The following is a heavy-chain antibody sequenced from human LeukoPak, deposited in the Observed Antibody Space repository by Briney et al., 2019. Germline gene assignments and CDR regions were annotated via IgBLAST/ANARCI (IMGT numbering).Heavy chain of an antibody. CDR3: AKDSQHCDFWSRYKQYDYHYMDG. V-gene: IGHV3-23*01. Sequence: GGSLRLSCVASGFHFRTYGMSWVRQAPGKGLEWVSGILSVGSNTYYADSVKGRFTISRDNTENTQYLQMNSLRAEDTAVYYCAKDSQHCDFWSRYKQYDYHYMDGWGKGTTVIVSS. CDR1: GFHFRTYG. J-gene: IGHJ6*03. CDR2: ILSVGSNT. D-gene: IGHD3-3*01.